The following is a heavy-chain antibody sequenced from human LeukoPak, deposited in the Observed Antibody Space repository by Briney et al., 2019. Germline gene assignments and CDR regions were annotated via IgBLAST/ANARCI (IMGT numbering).Heavy chain of an antibody. D-gene: IGHD1-14*01. CDR1: GFTFSSYA. J-gene: IGHJ4*02. Sequence: GGSLRLSCAASGFTFSSYAMTWVRQAPGKGLEWVSVIGRNGNDIQYADSVKGRFTISRDNSKNTLYLQMNSLRAEDTAVYYCATVGYAGSGQTGNFDYWGQGTLVTVSS. V-gene: IGHV3-23*01. CDR3: ATVGYAGSGQTGNFDY. CDR2: IGRNGNDI.